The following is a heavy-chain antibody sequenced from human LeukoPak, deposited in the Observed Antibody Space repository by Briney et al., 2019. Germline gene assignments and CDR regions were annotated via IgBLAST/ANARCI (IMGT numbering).Heavy chain of an antibody. CDR1: GYTFTGDW. V-gene: IGHV5-51*01. Sequence: GESLKISCKASGYTFTGDWIGWVRQMPGKGLEWMGIIYPGDSDTRYSPSFQGQVTISADKSISTAYLQWSSLKASDTAMYYCARRIAVAGTTDYFDYWGQGTLVTVSS. J-gene: IGHJ4*02. D-gene: IGHD6-19*01. CDR2: IYPGDSDT. CDR3: ARRIAVAGTTDYFDY.